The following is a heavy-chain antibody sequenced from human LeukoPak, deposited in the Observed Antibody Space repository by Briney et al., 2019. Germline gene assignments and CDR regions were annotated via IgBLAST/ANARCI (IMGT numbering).Heavy chain of an antibody. CDR1: GGTLSSYA. CDR3: ARGRYSSSWYAMDV. V-gene: IGHV1-69*01. J-gene: IGHJ6*02. D-gene: IGHD6-13*01. Sequence: SVKVSCKASGGTLSSYAISWVRQAPGQGLEWMARIMPIFGTANYAQRFQGRVSITAEESTSTAYMELSSLRSEDTGVYYCARGRYSSSWYAMDVWGQGTTVTVSS. CDR2: IMPIFGTA.